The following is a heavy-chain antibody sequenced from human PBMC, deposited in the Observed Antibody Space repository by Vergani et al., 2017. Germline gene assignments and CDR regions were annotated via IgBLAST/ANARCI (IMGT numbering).Heavy chain of an antibody. J-gene: IGHJ5*02. CDR1: GHSFTSHW. CDR2: INAGNGNT. CDR3: ARGRWISSGWYIPHNWFDP. V-gene: IGHV1-3*01. Sequence: VQLVQSGAEVKKPGESLKIFCKGSGHSFTSHWIVWVRQAPGQRLEWMGWINAGNGNTKYSQKFQGRVTITRDTSASTAYMELSSLRSEDTAVYYCARGRWISSGWYIPHNWFDPWGQGTLVTVSS. D-gene: IGHD6-19*01.